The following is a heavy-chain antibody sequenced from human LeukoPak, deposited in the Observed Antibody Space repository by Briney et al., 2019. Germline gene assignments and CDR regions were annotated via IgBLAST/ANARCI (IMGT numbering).Heavy chain of an antibody. CDR3: ARGKRDTAMVNENYFDY. J-gene: IGHJ4*02. CDR1: GGSFSGYY. V-gene: IGHV4-34*01. D-gene: IGHD5-18*01. Sequence: PSETLSLTWAVYGGSFSGYYWSWIRQPPGKGLEWIGEINHSGSTNYNPSLKSRVTISVDTSKNQFSLKLSSVTAADTAVYYCARGKRDTAMVNENYFDYWGQGTLVTVSS. CDR2: INHSGST.